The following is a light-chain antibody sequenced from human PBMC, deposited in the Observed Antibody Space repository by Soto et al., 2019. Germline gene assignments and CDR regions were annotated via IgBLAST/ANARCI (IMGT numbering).Light chain of an antibody. CDR2: RTD. CDR1: SSTFANNY. V-gene: IGLV1-47*01. J-gene: IGLJ2*01. Sequence: QSALTQPPSVSGTPGQRVSISCSGASSTFANNYVHWYQQVPGAPPKLLMYRTDQRPSGVPERFSGSKSGTSASLTISGLRPEDESQYYCAAYTGNWNGPVFGGGTKLTVL. CDR3: AAYTGNWNGPV.